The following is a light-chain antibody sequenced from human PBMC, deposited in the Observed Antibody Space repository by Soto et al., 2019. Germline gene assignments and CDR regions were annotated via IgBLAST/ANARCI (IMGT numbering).Light chain of an antibody. CDR1: SSDVGGYNY. CDR2: EVS. V-gene: IGLV2-14*01. CDR3: RSYTRSSTYV. Sequence: QSALTQPASVSGSPGQSITISCTGTSSDVGGYNYVSWYQQHPGKAPKLMIYEVSNRPSGVSYRFSGSKSGNTASLTISGAQAEDEAEYYCRSYTRSSTYVFGTGTKLPVL. J-gene: IGLJ1*01.